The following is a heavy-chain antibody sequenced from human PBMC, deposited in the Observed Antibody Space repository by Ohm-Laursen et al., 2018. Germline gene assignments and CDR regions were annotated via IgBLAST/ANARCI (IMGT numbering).Heavy chain of an antibody. CDR2: ISWNSGSI. V-gene: IGHV3-9*01. CDR3: ARVGTTVAAGTLDY. D-gene: IGHD4-11*01. Sequence: SLRLSCTASGFTFDDYTMHWVRQAPGKGLEWVSTISWNSGSIGYADSVKGRFTISRDNAKISLYLQMDSLRVEDTAVYYCARVGTTVAAGTLDYWGQGTLVTVSS. J-gene: IGHJ4*02. CDR1: GFTFDDYT.